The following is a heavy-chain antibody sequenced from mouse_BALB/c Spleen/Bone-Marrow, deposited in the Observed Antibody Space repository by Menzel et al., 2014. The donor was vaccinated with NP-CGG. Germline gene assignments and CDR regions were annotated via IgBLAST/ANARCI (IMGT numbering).Heavy chain of an antibody. CDR2: IYPGDGST. CDR3: AGSGDSSGYGFAY. J-gene: IGHJ3*01. D-gene: IGHD3-2*01. Sequence: QVQLQHSGPELVKPGALVKISCKASGYTFTSYDINWVKQRPGQGLEWIGWIYPGDGSTKYNEKFKGKATLTADKSSSTAYMQLSSLTSENSAVYFCAGSGDSSGYGFAYWGQGTLVTVSA. V-gene: IGHV1S56*01. CDR1: GYTFTSYD.